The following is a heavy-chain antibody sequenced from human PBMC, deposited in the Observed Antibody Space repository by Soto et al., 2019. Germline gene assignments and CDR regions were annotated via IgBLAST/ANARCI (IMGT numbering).Heavy chain of an antibody. CDR1: GYTFNIYG. V-gene: IGHV1-18*01. J-gene: IGHJ4*02. CDR3: ARGRVPKSSGFFPFDY. Sequence: ASVKVSCKASGYTFNIYGINWVRQAPGQGLEWMGWISAFNGKTNYAQNVQGRVTMTTDTSTSTAYVELRSLRSDDTAVYYCARGRVPKSSGFFPFDYWGQGTLVTVSS. D-gene: IGHD3-22*01. CDR2: ISAFNGKT.